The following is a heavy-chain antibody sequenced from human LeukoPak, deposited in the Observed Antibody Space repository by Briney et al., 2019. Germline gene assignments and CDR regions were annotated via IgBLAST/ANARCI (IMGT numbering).Heavy chain of an antibody. Sequence: LSLTXXXYGGSXSGYYWSWIRQPPGEGLEWIGYIYYSGSTNYNPSLKSRVTISVDTSKNQFSLKLSSVTAADTAVYYCARADYDFWSGYYTDYGMDVWGQGTTVTVSS. CDR1: GGSXSGYY. J-gene: IGHJ6*02. V-gene: IGHV4-59*01. CDR3: ARADYDFWSGYYTDYGMDV. D-gene: IGHD3-3*01. CDR2: IYYSGST.